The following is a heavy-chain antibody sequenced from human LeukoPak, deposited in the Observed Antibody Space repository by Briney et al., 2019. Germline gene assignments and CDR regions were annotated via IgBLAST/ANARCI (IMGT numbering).Heavy chain of an antibody. J-gene: IGHJ4*02. Sequence: ASVKVSRKASGYTFTNYAMHWVRQAPGQRLEWMGWINTGGDTAYSQRFQGRVTIISDTSASTAYMDLSNLRSEDTAVYYCAREGFGSGTNLEVGYFDYWGQGSLVTVSS. CDR1: GYTFTNYA. V-gene: IGHV1-3*04. CDR3: AREGFGSGTNLEVGYFDY. D-gene: IGHD3-10*01. CDR2: INTGGDT.